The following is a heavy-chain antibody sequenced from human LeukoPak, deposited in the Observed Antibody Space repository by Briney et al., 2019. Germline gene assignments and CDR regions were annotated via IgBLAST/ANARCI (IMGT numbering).Heavy chain of an antibody. CDR1: GGSISSSSYY. J-gene: IGHJ4*02. CDR3: ASTYYDFWSGYYLFDY. D-gene: IGHD3-3*01. Sequence: PSETLSLTCTVSGGSISSSSYYWGWIRQPPGTGLEWIGSIYYSGSTYYNPSLKSRVTISADTSKNQFSLKLSSVTAADTAAYYCASTYYDFWSGYYLFDYWGQGTLVTVSS. V-gene: IGHV4-39*01. CDR2: IYYSGST.